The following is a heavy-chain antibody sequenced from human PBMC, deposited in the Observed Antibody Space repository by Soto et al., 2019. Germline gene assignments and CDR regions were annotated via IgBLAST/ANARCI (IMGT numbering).Heavy chain of an antibody. D-gene: IGHD2-15*01. J-gene: IGHJ5*02. CDR3: ARGTPSPLIVRSSRGPWFDP. Sequence: PSETLSLTCTVSVGSISSYYWSWIRQPPGKGLEWIGYMYYGGRTNYNPSPKSRVTISVDTSKMQVSLKLSSVTAADTAVYFCARGTPSPLIVRSSRGPWFDPWGQGTLVTVSS. CDR1: VGSISSYY. CDR2: MYYGGRT. V-gene: IGHV4-59*08.